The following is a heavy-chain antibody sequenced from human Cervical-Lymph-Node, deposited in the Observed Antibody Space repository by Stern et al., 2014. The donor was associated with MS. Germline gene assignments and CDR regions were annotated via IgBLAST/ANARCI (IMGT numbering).Heavy chain of an antibody. V-gene: IGHV1-69*01. CDR3: ARASERSGYYPDYFQY. D-gene: IGHD3-22*01. CDR1: GGTFSNYA. CDR2: LIIIFDTA. Sequence: QLVQSGPEVKKPGSSVKVSCKASGGTFSNYAISLVRQAPGQGLEWMGGLIIIFDTANYAQKFQGRVTISADESTSTAYMELSSLRSEDTAVYYCARASERSGYYPDYFQYWGQGTPVTVSS. J-gene: IGHJ1*01.